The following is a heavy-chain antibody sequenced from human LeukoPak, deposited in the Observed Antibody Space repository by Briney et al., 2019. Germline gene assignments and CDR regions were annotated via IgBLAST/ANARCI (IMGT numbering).Heavy chain of an antibody. V-gene: IGHV3-48*03. J-gene: IGHJ4*02. CDR1: GFTFGSYE. D-gene: IGHD6-19*01. CDR3: ARNVYDLRGQWLVPGFDY. Sequence: GGSLRLSCAASGFTFGSYEMNWVRQAPGKGLEWVSYIGTIISTTYYADSVKGRFTVSRDDATRSLYLQMSSLRADDTAVYYCARNVYDLRGQWLVPGFDYWGQGPLVTVSS. CDR2: IGTIISTT.